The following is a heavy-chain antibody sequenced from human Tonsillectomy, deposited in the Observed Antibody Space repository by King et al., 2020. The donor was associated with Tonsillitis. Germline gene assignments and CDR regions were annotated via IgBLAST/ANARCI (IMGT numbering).Heavy chain of an antibody. CDR1: GFTFSSYS. J-gene: IGHJ3*02. CDR3: ARVSDYYDSSGYRHDAFDI. CDR2: ISSSSSYI. Sequence: VQLVESGGGLVKPGGSLRLSCAASGFTFSSYSMNWARQAPGKGLEWVSSISSSSSYIYYADSVKGRFTISRDNAKNSLYLQMNSLRAEDTAVYYCARVSDYYDSSGYRHDAFDIWGQGTMVTVSS. D-gene: IGHD3-22*01. V-gene: IGHV3-21*01.